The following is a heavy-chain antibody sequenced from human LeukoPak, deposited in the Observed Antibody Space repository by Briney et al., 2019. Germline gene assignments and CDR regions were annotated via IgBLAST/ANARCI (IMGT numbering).Heavy chain of an antibody. CDR2: INPNGAGA. V-gene: IGHV1-46*01. CDR3: ARRGYCISSSCSLDS. D-gene: IGHD2-2*01. J-gene: IGHJ4*02. CDR1: GYTFANYY. Sequence: ASVKVSCKASGYTFANYYIHWVRQAPEEGLEWMGVINPNGAGASYAQKVQGRVTLTRDTSTSTVYMDLSSLRSEDTAVYYCARRGYCISSSCSLDSWGQGAPVTVSP.